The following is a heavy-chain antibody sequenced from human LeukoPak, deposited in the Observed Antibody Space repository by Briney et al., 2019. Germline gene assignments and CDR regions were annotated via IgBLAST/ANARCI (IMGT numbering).Heavy chain of an antibody. D-gene: IGHD3-3*01. Sequence: SETLSLTCAVYGGSFSGYYWSWIRQHPGKGLEWIGYIYYSGSTYYNPSLKSRVTISVDTSKNQFSLKLSSVTAADTAVYYCAREVFGNDFWSGYYNPWFDPWGQGTLVTVSS. CDR3: AREVFGNDFWSGYYNPWFDP. V-gene: IGHV4-31*11. J-gene: IGHJ5*02. CDR1: GGSFSGYY. CDR2: IYYSGST.